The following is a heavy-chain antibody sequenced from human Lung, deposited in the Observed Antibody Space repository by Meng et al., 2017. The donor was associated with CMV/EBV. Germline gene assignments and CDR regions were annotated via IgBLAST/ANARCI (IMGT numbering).Heavy chain of an antibody. CDR1: GRSISSGCRD. D-gene: IGHD3-10*01. CDR3: SRASYGSGRPLGESWFDP. V-gene: IGHV4-31*03. Sequence: QVELPVSGAEPVNPSKALALTCMCSGRSISSGCRDWRVIRQHQGKGPEWIGYSQSSGSTDYIPSLRSRHTIAVDTSKKHSTLRLSSVTTVDTDVYYFSRASYGSGRPLGESWFDPWGQGTLVTVSS. J-gene: IGHJ5*02. CDR2: SQSSGST.